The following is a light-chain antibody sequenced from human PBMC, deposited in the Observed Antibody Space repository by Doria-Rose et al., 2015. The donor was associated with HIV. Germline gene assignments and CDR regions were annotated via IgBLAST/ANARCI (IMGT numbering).Light chain of an antibody. CDR2: EVS. CDR3: TSYAGSNNLGV. CDR1: SSDVGGYNY. J-gene: IGLJ1*01. V-gene: IGLV2-8*01. Sequence: SASGSPGQSVTISCTGTSSDVGGYNYVSWYQQHPGKAPKLMIYEVSKRPSGVPDRFSGSKSGNTASLTVSGLQAEDEADYYCTSYAGSNNLGVFGTGTKVTVL.